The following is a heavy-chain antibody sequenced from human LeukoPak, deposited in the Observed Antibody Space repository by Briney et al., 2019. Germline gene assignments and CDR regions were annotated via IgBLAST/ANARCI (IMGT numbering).Heavy chain of an antibody. D-gene: IGHD2-2*01. CDR2: ISYDGSNK. V-gene: IGHV3-30-3*01. J-gene: IGHJ6*02. Sequence: PGRSLRLSCAASGFTFSSYAMHWVRQAPGKGLEWVAVISYDGSNKYYADSVKGRFTISRDNSKNTLYLQMNSLRAEDTAVYYCARDGSGVVAPAAIKARRSYYYGMDVWGQGTTVTVSS. CDR3: ARDGSGVVAPAAIKARRSYYYGMDV. CDR1: GFTFSSYA.